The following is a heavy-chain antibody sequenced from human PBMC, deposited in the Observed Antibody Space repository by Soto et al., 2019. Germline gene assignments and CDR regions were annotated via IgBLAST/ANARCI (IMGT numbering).Heavy chain of an antibody. V-gene: IGHV3-7*01. J-gene: IGHJ4*02. CDR1: GFTFSDYW. Sequence: EVQLVESGGGLVQPGGSLRLSCVASGFTFSDYWMSWVRQAPGKGLEWVANIKVDGREEYYVDSVKGRFTISRDNAKNSLSMQMNSLRVEETAMYYCARLPRGQLRSHLDCWGQGTLVTVSS. D-gene: IGHD3-16*01. CDR3: ARLPRGQLRSHLDC. CDR2: IKVDGREE.